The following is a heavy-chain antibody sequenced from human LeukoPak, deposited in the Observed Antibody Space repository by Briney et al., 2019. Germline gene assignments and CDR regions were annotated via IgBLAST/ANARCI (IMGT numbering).Heavy chain of an antibody. CDR3: ARDRGIVVEPAASTWFDP. D-gene: IGHD2-2*01. V-gene: IGHV3-33*01. Sequence: GGSLRLSCAASGFTFSSYGMHWVRQAPGKGLEWVAVIWYDGSNKYYADSVKGRFTISRDNSKNTLYLQINSLRAEDTAVYYCARDRGIVVEPAASTWFDPWGQGTLVTVSS. CDR2: IWYDGSNK. J-gene: IGHJ5*02. CDR1: GFTFSSYG.